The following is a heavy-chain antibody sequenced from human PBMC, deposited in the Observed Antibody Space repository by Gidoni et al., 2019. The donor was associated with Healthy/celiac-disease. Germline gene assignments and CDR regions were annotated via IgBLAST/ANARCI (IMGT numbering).Heavy chain of an antibody. CDR2: ISSSGSTI. V-gene: IGHV3-11*01. CDR3: AREQIAAYYDFWSGPPYYYYYGMDV. J-gene: IGHJ6*02. CDR1: GFTFSYYY. Sequence: QVPLVESGGGFVKPGGSLRLSFAASGFTFSYYYMLLIRQAPGKGLEWVSYISSSGSTIYYADSVKGRFTISRDNAKNSLYLQMNSLRAEDTAVYYCAREQIAAYYDFWSGPPYYYYYGMDVWGQGTTVTVSS. D-gene: IGHD3-3*01.